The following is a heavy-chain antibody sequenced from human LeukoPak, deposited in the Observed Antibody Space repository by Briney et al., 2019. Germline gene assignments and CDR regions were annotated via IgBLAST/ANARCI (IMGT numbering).Heavy chain of an antibody. CDR2: MNPNSGNT. Sequence: ASVKVSCKASGYTFTSYDINRVRQATGQGLEWMGWMNPNSGNTGYAQKFQGRVTMTRNTSISTAYMELSSLRSEDTAVYYCARGIVATIVYYYYMDVWGKGTTVTISS. D-gene: IGHD5-12*01. CDR1: GYTFTSYD. V-gene: IGHV1-8*01. CDR3: ARGIVATIVYYYYMDV. J-gene: IGHJ6*03.